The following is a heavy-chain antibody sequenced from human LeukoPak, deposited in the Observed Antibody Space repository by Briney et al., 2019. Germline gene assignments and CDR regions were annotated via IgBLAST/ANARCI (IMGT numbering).Heavy chain of an antibody. Sequence: KPSETLSLTCTVSGGSISSYYRSWIRQPAGKGLEWIGRIYTSGSTNYNPSLKSRVTMSVDTSKNQFSLKLSSVTAADTAVYYCARGRKIAAAEFDYWGQGTLVTVSS. CDR3: ARGRKIAAAEFDY. CDR2: IYTSGST. CDR1: GGSISSYY. D-gene: IGHD6-13*01. J-gene: IGHJ4*02. V-gene: IGHV4-4*07.